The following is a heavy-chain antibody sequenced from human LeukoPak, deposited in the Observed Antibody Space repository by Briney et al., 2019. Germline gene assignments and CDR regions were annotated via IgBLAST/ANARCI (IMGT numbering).Heavy chain of an antibody. V-gene: IGHV3-21*01. Sequence: GGSLRLSCAASGFTFSSYSMNWVRQAPGKGLEWVSSISSSSSYIYYADSVKGRFTISRDNAKNSLYLQMNSLRAEDTAVYYCAREGVAVWTDAFDIRGQGTMVTVSS. CDR2: ISSSSSYI. CDR3: AREGVAVWTDAFDI. J-gene: IGHJ3*02. D-gene: IGHD6-19*01. CDR1: GFTFSSYS.